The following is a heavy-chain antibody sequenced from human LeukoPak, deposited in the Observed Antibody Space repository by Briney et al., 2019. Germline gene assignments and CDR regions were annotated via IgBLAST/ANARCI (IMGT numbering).Heavy chain of an antibody. Sequence: PSETLSLTCTVSGGSFSSRGYYWSWIRQYPGKGLEWIGYIYYSGRTSYSPSLKSRVSISVDTSKKQFSLKLNSVTAADTAVYFCAREEQNENWFDPWGQGTLVTVSS. J-gene: IGHJ5*02. CDR1: GGSFSSRGYY. V-gene: IGHV4-31*03. CDR3: AREEQNENWFDP. CDR2: IYYSGRT. D-gene: IGHD1-1*01.